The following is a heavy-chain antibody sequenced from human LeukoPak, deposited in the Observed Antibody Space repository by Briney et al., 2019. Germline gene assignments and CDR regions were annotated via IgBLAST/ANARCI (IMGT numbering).Heavy chain of an antibody. CDR3: ARDLTNWNDASADY. CDR2: IKEDESEK. Sequence: PPGGSLRLSCAASGFTFSSYWMSWVRQAPGKGLEWVANIKEDESEKYYVDSVKGRFTISRDNAKNSLYLQMDHLIAEDTAVYFCARDLTNWNDASADYWGQGTLVTVSS. D-gene: IGHD1-1*01. CDR1: GFTFSSYW. J-gene: IGHJ4*02. V-gene: IGHV3-7*01.